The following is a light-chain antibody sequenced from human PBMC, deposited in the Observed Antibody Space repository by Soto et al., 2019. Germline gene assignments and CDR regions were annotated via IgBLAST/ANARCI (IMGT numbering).Light chain of an antibody. Sequence: EIVLTQSPATLSLSPGERATLSCRASQSVSSYLAWYQQKPGQAPRLLIYDASNRATGIPARFSGSGSGTDFTLTISSLEPEDFAVYYCQQRSGWPLITSGQGTRLEIK. V-gene: IGKV3-11*01. CDR1: QSVSSY. J-gene: IGKJ5*01. CDR2: DAS. CDR3: QQRSGWPLIT.